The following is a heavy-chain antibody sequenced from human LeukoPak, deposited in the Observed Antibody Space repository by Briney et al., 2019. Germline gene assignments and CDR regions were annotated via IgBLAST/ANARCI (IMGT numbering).Heavy chain of an antibody. Sequence: PGRSLRLSCAASGFTFSSYGMNWVRQAPGKGLEWVAVIWYDGRNKYYADSVKGRFTISRDNSKNTLYLQMNSLRAEDTAVYYCARDSGGLDYWGQGTLVTVSS. J-gene: IGHJ4*02. CDR1: GFTFSSYG. V-gene: IGHV3-33*01. CDR3: ARDSGGLDY. D-gene: IGHD3-16*01. CDR2: IWYDGRNK.